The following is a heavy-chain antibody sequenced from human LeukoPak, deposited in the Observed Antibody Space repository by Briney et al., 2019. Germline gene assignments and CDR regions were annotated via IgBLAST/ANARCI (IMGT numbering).Heavy chain of an antibody. Sequence: SETLSLTCTVSGGSISSSSYYWGWIRQPPGKGLEWIGSIYYSGSTYYNPSLKSRVTISVDTSKNQFSLKLSSVTAADTAVYYCARRGHDFWSGYNYYYMDVWGKGTTVTVSS. V-gene: IGHV4-39*01. CDR3: ARRGHDFWSGYNYYYMDV. CDR1: GGSISSSSYY. CDR2: IYYSGST. D-gene: IGHD3-3*01. J-gene: IGHJ6*03.